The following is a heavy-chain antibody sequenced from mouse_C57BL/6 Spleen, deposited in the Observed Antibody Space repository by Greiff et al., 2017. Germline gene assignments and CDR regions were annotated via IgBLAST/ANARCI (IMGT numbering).Heavy chain of an antibody. Sequence: QVQLQQPGAELVKPGASVKMSCTASGYTFTSYWITWVKQRPGQGLEWIGDIYPGSGSTNYNEKFKSQATLTVDTASSTAYMQLSSLTSEDSAIYYCARWYDYNYLYAMDYWGQGTSVTVSS. CDR2: IYPGSGST. CDR3: ARWYDYNYLYAMDY. J-gene: IGHJ4*01. D-gene: IGHD2-12*01. V-gene: IGHV1-55*01. CDR1: GYTFTSYW.